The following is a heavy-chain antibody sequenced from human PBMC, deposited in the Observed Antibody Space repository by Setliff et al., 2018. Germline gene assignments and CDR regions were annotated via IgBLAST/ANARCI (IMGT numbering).Heavy chain of an antibody. J-gene: IGHJ6*03. CDR3: ARGGHIRYDYYYMDV. V-gene: IGHV1-46*01. Sequence: ASVRFCKTSGYIFTNYYVHWVRQAPGQGLEWMGVMNPGRGSRNYAQRFQGRVTMTSDTSTSTVYMELSSLRSEDTALYYCARGGHIRYDYYYMDVWGKGTTVTVSS. D-gene: IGHD5-18*01. CDR2: MNPGRGSR. CDR1: GYIFTNYY.